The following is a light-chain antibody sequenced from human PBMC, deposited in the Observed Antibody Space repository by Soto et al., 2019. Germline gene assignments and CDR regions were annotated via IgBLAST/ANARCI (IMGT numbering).Light chain of an antibody. CDR1: QSLVYSDGNTY. CDR3: MQGTHWPSYT. CDR2: KVS. J-gene: IGKJ2*01. V-gene: IGKV2-30*01. Sequence: DVVRTQSPLSLPVTLGQPASISCRSSQSLVYSDGNTYLNWCQQRPGQSPRRLIYKVSNRDSGAPDRFSGSGSGTDFTLTISRVEAEDVGVYYCMQGTHWPSYTFGQGTKLEIK.